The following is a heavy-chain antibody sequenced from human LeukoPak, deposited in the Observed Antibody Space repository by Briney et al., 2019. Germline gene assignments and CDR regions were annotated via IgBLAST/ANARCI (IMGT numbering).Heavy chain of an antibody. J-gene: IGHJ4*02. Sequence: ASVKGSCKASGYTFIGNYMHCVRQAPGQGLEWMGWINPNSGGTNYAQKFQGRVTMTRDTSISAAYMELSSLRSDDTALYYCARAGATAFSSSWTHSLDYWGQGTLVTGSS. CDR3: ARAGATAFSSSWTHSLDY. V-gene: IGHV1-2*02. CDR2: INPNSGGT. CDR1: GYTFIGNY. D-gene: IGHD6-13*01.